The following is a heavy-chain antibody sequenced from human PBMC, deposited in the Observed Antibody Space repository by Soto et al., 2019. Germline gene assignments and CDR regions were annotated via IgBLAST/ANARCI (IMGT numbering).Heavy chain of an antibody. Sequence: QVQLVQSGAEVKKPGASVKVSCKASGYTFTSYDINWVRQATGQGLEWMGWMNPNSGNTGYAQKFQGRVTMTRNTSISTAYMELGSLRSEDTAVYYCARLSTYYYGSGSLNYYYGMDVWGQGTTVTVSS. CDR1: GYTFTSYD. CDR2: MNPNSGNT. V-gene: IGHV1-8*01. D-gene: IGHD3-10*01. J-gene: IGHJ6*02. CDR3: ARLSTYYYGSGSLNYYYGMDV.